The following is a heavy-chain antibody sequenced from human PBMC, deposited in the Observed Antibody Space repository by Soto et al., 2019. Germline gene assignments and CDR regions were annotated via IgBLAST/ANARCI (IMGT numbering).Heavy chain of an antibody. CDR3: AREINAFDI. CDR2: LCSDGST. CDR1: GFTVSSNY. V-gene: IGHV3-66*01. J-gene: IGHJ3*02. Sequence: EVQLVESGGDLVQPGGSLRIACAASGFTVSSNYMNWVRQAPGKGLEWVSVLCSDGSTYYAASVKGRFTISRDNSKNTLDLQMNSLRAEDTAVYYCAREINAFDIWGQGTMVTVSS.